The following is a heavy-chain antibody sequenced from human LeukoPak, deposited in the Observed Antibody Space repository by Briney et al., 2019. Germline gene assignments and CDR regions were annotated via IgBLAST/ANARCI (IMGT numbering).Heavy chain of an antibody. J-gene: IGHJ4*02. CDR3: AKDYYYDSSGCNKADYFDY. V-gene: IGHV3-23*01. D-gene: IGHD3-22*01. CDR2: ISGSGGST. CDR1: GFTFSSYA. Sequence: PGGSLRLSCAASGFTFSSYAMSWVRQAPGKGLEWVSAISGSGGSTYYADSVKGRFTISRDNSKNTLYLQMNSLRAEDTAVYYCAKDYYYDSSGCNKADYFDYWGQGTLVTVSS.